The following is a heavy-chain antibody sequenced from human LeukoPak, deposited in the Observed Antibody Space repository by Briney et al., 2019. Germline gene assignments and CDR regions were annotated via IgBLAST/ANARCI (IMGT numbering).Heavy chain of an antibody. CDR1: GFTFSSYG. CDR2: IRSDGSNK. CDR3: AKDYSKTSYYGSGTYYRPNWFDP. V-gene: IGHV3-30*02. Sequence: GGSLRLSCAASGFTFSSYGMHWVRQAPGTGLEWVAFIRSDGSNKNYADSVKGRFTISRDNSKNTLYLQMNSLRPDDTAVYYCAKDYSKTSYYGSGTYYRPNWFDPWGQGTLVTVSS. D-gene: IGHD3-10*01. J-gene: IGHJ5*02.